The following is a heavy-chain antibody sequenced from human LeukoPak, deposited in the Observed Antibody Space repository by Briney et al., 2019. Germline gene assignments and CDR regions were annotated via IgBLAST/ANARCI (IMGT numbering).Heavy chain of an antibody. V-gene: IGHV3-23*01. CDR2: ISGSGDTT. Sequence: GGSLRLSCAASGFTFNNYAMSWVRQAPGKGLEWVSGISGSGDTTYYADSVKGRFTISRDNSKNTLYLQMNSLRTEDTAVYYCARGAHKRDDYGGFFDYWGQGTLVTVSS. CDR3: ARGAHKRDDYGGFFDY. CDR1: GFTFNNYA. J-gene: IGHJ4*02. D-gene: IGHD4-23*01.